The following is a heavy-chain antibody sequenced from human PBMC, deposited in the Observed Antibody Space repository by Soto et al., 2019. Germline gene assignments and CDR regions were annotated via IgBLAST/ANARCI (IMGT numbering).Heavy chain of an antibody. Sequence: ASVKVSCKASGYTFTSYAMHWVRQAPGQRLEWMGWTNAGNGITKYSQKFQGRVTITRDTSASTAYMELSSLRSEDTAVYYCARVRFMDGMDVWGQGTTVTVSS. D-gene: IGHD3-10*01. CDR2: TNAGNGIT. V-gene: IGHV1-3*01. J-gene: IGHJ6*02. CDR1: GYTFTSYA. CDR3: ARVRFMDGMDV.